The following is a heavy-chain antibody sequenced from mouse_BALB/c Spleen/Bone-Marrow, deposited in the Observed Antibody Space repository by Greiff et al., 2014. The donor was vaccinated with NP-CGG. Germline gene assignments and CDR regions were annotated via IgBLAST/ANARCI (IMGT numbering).Heavy chain of an antibody. CDR3: AREKYGNYYAMDY. CDR2: IWGDGTT. CDR1: GFSLTGFG. D-gene: IGHD2-10*02. Sequence: VKVEESGPGLVAPSQSLSITCTVSGFSLTGFGINWIRQPPGKGLEWLGMIWGDGTTDYNSALKSRLSINKDNSKGQVFLKMNSLQAGDTARYYCAREKYGNYYAMDYWGQGTSVTVSS. V-gene: IGHV2-6-7*01. J-gene: IGHJ4*01.